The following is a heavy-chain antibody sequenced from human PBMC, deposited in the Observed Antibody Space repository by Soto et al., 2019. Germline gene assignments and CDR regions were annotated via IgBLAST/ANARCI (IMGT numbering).Heavy chain of an antibody. J-gene: IGHJ3*02. V-gene: IGHV1-69*13. Sequence: ASVKVSCKASGGTFSSYAISWVRQAPGQGLEWMGGIIPIFGTANYAQKFQGRVTITADESTSTAYMELSSLRSEDTAVYYCARSFMITFGGVIANFHAFDIWGPGTMLTVSS. CDR1: GGTFSSYA. CDR2: IIPIFGTA. D-gene: IGHD3-16*02. CDR3: ARSFMITFGGVIANFHAFDI.